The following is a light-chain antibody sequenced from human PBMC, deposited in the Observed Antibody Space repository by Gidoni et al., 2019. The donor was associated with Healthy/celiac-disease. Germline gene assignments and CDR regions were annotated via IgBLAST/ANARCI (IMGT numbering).Light chain of an antibody. J-gene: IGKJ2*01. CDR1: QSISSY. CDR2: AAS. Sequence: DIEMTKSPSSLSASVGDRVTITCRASQSISSYLNWYQQKPGKAPKLLIYAASRLQSGVPSRFSGSGTGTDFTLTISSLQPGDFATCYCQQSYSSPPTFGQGTKLEIK. CDR3: QQSYSSPPT. V-gene: IGKV1-39*01.